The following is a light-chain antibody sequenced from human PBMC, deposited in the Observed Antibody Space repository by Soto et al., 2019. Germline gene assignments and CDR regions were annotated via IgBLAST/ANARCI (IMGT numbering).Light chain of an antibody. CDR3: QQCYATPLT. V-gene: IGKV1-39*01. CDR1: QGIRND. CDR2: AAS. Sequence: IQMTQSPSSLSASVGDRVTITCRASQGIRNDLGWYQQKPGKAPKLLMYAASTLESGVPARFSGSGSGTDFTLTISSLQPEDSATYYCQQCYATPLTFGGGTKVDIK. J-gene: IGKJ4*01.